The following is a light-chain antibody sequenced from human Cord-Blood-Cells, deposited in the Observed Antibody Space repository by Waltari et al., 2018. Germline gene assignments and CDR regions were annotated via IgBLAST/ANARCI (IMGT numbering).Light chain of an antibody. J-gene: IGLJ2*01. CDR1: SSDVGGYNS. Sequence: QSALTQPASVSGSPGQSITISCTGTSSDVGGYNSVSWYQQHPGKAPKLMIYDVSNRPSGVSNRFSGSKSGNTASLTSSGLQAEDEADYYCSSYTSSSTVFGGGTKLTVL. V-gene: IGLV2-14*01. CDR3: SSYTSSSTV. CDR2: DVS.